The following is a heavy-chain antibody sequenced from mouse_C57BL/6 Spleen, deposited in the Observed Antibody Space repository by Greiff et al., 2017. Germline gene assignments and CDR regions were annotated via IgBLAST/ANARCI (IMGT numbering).Heavy chain of an antibody. V-gene: IGHV1-82*01. CDR1: GYAFSSSW. J-gene: IGHJ4*01. Sequence: VQLQESGPELVKPGASVKISCKASGYAFSSSWMHWVKQRPGKGLEWIGRIYPGDGDTNYNGKFKGKATLTTDKSSSTAYMQLSSLTSEDSAVYFCARGCYYGSSYAMDYWGQGTSVTVSS. CDR2: IYPGDGDT. D-gene: IGHD1-1*01. CDR3: ARGCYYGSSYAMDY.